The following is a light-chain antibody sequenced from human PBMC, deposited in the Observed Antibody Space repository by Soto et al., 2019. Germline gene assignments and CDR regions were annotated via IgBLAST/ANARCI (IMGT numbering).Light chain of an antibody. CDR3: QQYYSYPIT. V-gene: IGKV1-8*01. CDR2: AAS. Sequence: IQMTQSPSSLSASVGATVPINCRASQGISSYLAWYQQKPGKAPKLMIYAASTLQSGVPSRFSGSGSGTDFTLTISCLQSEDVATYYCQQYYSYPITLGQGTRLEIK. J-gene: IGKJ5*01. CDR1: QGISSY.